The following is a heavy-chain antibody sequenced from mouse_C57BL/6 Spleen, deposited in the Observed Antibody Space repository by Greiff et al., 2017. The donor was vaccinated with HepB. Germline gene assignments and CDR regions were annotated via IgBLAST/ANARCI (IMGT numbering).Heavy chain of an antibody. CDR2: IYPGDGDT. CDR3: ARGNDAMDY. CDR1: GYAFSSSW. J-gene: IGHJ4*01. Sequence: VKLQQSGPELVKPGASVKISCKASGYAFSSSWMNWVKQRPGKGLEWIGRIYPGDGDTNYNGKFKGKATLTADKSSSTAYMQLSSLTSEDSAVYFCARGNDAMDYWGQGTSVTVSS. V-gene: IGHV1-82*01.